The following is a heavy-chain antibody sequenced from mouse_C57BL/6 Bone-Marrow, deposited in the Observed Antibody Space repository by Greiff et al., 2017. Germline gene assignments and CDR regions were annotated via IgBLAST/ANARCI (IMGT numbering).Heavy chain of an antibody. Sequence: QVQLQQSGPELVKPGASVKISCKASGYAFSSSWMNWVKQRPGKGLEWIGRIYPGDGDTNYNGKFKGKATLTADKSSSTAYMQLSSLTSEDSAVYCCARPQIYYYGSSSFAYWGQGTLVTVSA. CDR3: ARPQIYYYGSSSFAY. CDR1: GYAFSSSW. D-gene: IGHD1-1*01. CDR2: IYPGDGDT. V-gene: IGHV1-82*01. J-gene: IGHJ3*01.